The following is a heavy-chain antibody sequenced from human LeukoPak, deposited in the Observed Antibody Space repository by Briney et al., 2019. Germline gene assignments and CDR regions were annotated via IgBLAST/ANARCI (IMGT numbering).Heavy chain of an antibody. CDR3: AKDRRYDSSGYYYPEYYFDY. V-gene: IGHV3-30*02. CDR2: IRYDGSNK. Sequence: GGSLRLSCAASGFTFSSYGMHWVRQAPGKGLEWVAFIRYDGSNKYYADSVKGRFTISRDNSKNTLYLQMNSLRAEDTAVYYCAKDRRYDSSGYYYPEYYFDYWGQGTLVTVSS. J-gene: IGHJ4*02. CDR1: GFTFSSYG. D-gene: IGHD3-22*01.